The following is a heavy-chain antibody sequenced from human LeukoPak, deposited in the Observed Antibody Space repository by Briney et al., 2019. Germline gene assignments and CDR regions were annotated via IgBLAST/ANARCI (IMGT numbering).Heavy chain of an antibody. J-gene: IGHJ4*02. D-gene: IGHD4-17*01. Sequence: GGSLRLSCTTSGFNFNNAWMNWVRQAPGKGLEWVGRIKSRTDGGTTDYAAPVKGRFTISRDDSKNTLYLQMNSLKTEDTAVYYCTTNYGVFDYWGQGTLVTVSS. CDR3: TTNYGVFDY. V-gene: IGHV3-15*07. CDR2: IKSRTDGGTT. CDR1: GFNFNNAW.